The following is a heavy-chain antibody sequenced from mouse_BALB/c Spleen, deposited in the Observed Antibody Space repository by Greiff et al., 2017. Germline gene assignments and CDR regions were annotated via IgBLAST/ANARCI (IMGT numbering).Heavy chain of an antibody. V-gene: IGHV2-6-5*01. Sequence: VQLQQSGPGLVAPSQSLSITCTVSGFSLTGYGVNWVRQPPGKGLEWLGVIWGGGSTYYNSALKSRLSISKDNSKSQVFLKMNSLQTDDTAMYYCAKHGTYYGSSWGFAYWGQGTLVTVSA. CDR1: GFSLTGYG. CDR3: AKHGTYYGSSWGFAY. D-gene: IGHD1-1*01. CDR2: IWGGGST. J-gene: IGHJ3*01.